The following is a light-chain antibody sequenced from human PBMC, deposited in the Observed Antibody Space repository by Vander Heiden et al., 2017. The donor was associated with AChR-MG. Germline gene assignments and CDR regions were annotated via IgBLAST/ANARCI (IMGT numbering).Light chain of an antibody. Sequence: IVMTQTPLSLSVTPGQPASISCTSSQSLMNSRVRTHLYWYLQRPGQPPQLVIYEVSKRLSGVPDRFSGSGSGTDFTLQISRVEAEDVGIYYCMQSIQVPITFGQGTRLEIE. CDR3: MQSIQVPIT. CDR2: EVS. CDR1: QSLMNSRVRTH. V-gene: IGKV2D-29*01. J-gene: IGKJ5*01.